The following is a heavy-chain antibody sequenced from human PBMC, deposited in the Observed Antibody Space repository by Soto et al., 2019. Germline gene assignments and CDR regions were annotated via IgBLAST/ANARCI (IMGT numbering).Heavy chain of an antibody. CDR3: ARGPPYYDILTGYYGNWFDP. D-gene: IGHD3-9*01. CDR1: GGSFSGYY. V-gene: IGHV4-34*01. J-gene: IGHJ5*02. Sequence: SETLSLTCAVYGGSFSGYYWSWIRQPPGKGLEWIGEINHSGSTNYNPSLKSRVTISVDTSKNQFSLKLSSVTAADTAVYYCARGPPYYDILTGYYGNWFDPWGQGTLVTVS. CDR2: INHSGST.